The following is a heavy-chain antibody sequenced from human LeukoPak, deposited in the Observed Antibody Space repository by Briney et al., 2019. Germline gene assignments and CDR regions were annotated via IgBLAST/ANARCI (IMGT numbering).Heavy chain of an antibody. CDR2: ISSSGSTI. J-gene: IGHJ4*02. Sequence: GGSLRLSCAASGFTVSSNYMSWIRQAPGKGLEWVSYISSSGSTIYYADSVKGRFTISRDNAKNSLYLQMNSLRAEDTAVYYCASRYDYVWGSYRSDYWGQGTLVTVSS. D-gene: IGHD3-16*02. V-gene: IGHV3-11*04. CDR1: GFTVSSNY. CDR3: ASRYDYVWGSYRSDY.